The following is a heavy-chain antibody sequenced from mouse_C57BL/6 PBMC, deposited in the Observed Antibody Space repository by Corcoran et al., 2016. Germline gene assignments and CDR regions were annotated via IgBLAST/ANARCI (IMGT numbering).Heavy chain of an antibody. J-gene: IGHJ3*01. CDR3: ARLGDSSGYVGFAY. V-gene: IGHV1-18*01. CDR2: INPNNGGT. Sequence: EVQLQQSGPELVKPGASVKIPCKASGYTFTDYNMDWVKQSHGKSLEWIGDINPNNGGTIYNQKFKGKATLTVDKSSSTAYMLLSSLTSEDSAVYFCARLGDSSGYVGFAYWGQGTLVTVSA. CDR1: GYTFTDYN. D-gene: IGHD3-2*02.